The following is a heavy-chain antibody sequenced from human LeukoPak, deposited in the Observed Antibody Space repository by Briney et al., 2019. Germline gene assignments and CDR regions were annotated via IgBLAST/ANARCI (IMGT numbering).Heavy chain of an antibody. Sequence: ASVKVSCKASGYTFTSYGISWVRQAPGQGLEWMGGIIPIFGTANYAQKFQGRVTITADKSTSTAYMELSSLRSEDTAVYYCAREIAAVAAREYYYYMDVWGKGTTVTVSS. CDR3: AREIAAVAAREYYYYMDV. CDR1: GYTFTSYG. V-gene: IGHV1-69*06. D-gene: IGHD6-19*01. J-gene: IGHJ6*03. CDR2: IIPIFGTA.